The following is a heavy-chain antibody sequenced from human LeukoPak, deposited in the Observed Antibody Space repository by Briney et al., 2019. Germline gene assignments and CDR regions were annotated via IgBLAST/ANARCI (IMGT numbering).Heavy chain of an antibody. CDR1: GGSFSGYY. Sequence: SETLSLTCAVYGGSFSGYYWSWIRQPPGKGLEWIGEINHSGSTNYNPSLKSRVTISVDTSKNQFSLKLSSVTAADTAVYYCARDVWFGAGRTFDYWGQGTLVTVSS. J-gene: IGHJ4*02. D-gene: IGHD3-10*01. CDR2: INHSGST. CDR3: ARDVWFGAGRTFDY. V-gene: IGHV4-34*01.